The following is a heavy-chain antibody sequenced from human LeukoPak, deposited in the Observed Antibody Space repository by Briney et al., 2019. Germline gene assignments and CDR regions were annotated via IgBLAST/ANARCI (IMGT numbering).Heavy chain of an antibody. CDR3: ASPPKYGDAFDI. Sequence: SQTLSLTCTVSGGSISSGSYYWSWIRQPAGKGLEWIGRIYTSGSTNYNPSLKSRVTISVDTSKNQFSLKLSSVTAADTAVYYCASPPKYGDAFDIWGQGTMVTVSS. CDR1: GGSISSGSYY. D-gene: IGHD2-2*01. J-gene: IGHJ3*02. V-gene: IGHV4-61*02. CDR2: IYTSGST.